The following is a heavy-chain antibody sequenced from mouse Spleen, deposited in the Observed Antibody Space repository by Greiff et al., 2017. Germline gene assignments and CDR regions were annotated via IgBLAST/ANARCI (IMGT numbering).Heavy chain of an antibody. CDR2: IDPANGNT. Sequence: EVKLVESGAELVKPGASVKLSCTASGFNIKDTYMHWVKQRPEQGLEWIGRIDPANGNTKYDPKFQGKATITADTSSNTAYLQLSSLTSEDTAVYYCANYYGAYWGQGTLVTVSA. J-gene: IGHJ3*01. V-gene: IGHV14-3*02. D-gene: IGHD1-1*02. CDR1: GFNIKDTY. CDR3: ANYYGAY.